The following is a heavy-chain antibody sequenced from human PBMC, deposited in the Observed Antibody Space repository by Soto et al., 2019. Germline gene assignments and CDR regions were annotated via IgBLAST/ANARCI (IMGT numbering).Heavy chain of an antibody. CDR3: ARGRYCLTGRCFPNWFDS. J-gene: IGHJ5*01. CDR1: GDSISSVNW. Sequence: PSETLSLTCAVSGDSISSVNWWSWVRQSPGQGLEWIGDIYHTGITYYNPSFESRVAISVDTSKSQFSLNVTSVTAADTAVYFCARGRYCLTGRCFPNWFDSWGQGALVTVSS. V-gene: IGHV4-4*02. D-gene: IGHD7-27*01. CDR2: IYHTGIT.